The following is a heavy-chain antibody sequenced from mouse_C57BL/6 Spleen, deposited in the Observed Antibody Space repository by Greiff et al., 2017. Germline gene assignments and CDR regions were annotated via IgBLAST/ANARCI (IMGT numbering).Heavy chain of an antibody. CDR2: IHPSDSDT. Sequence: QVPLQQPGAELVKPGASVKVSCKASGYTFTSYWMHWVKLRPGQGLEWIGRIHPSDSDTNNNQKFKGKATLTVDKSSSTATMQPSSLASDDSAVYYCAITSSGLLYDAMAYWGQGTSVTVSS. CDR1: GYTFTSYW. J-gene: IGHJ4*01. CDR3: AITSSGLLYDAMAY. D-gene: IGHD2-10*01. V-gene: IGHV1-74*01.